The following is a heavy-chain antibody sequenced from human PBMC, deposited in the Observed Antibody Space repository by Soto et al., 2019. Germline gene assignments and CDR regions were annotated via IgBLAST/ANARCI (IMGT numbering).Heavy chain of an antibody. CDR2: VNPSGGHT. CDR1: GDTFTDYY. Sequence: QVQLMQSGAEVKKPGASVKVSCKASGDTFTDYYIHWVRQAPGQGLEWMGTVNPSGGHTTYAQHFLGRVTMTRGTSTSTLYMELTSLTSVDSAIYYCARGGHVVVVTAALDYWGQGTLVTVSS. CDR3: ARGGHVVVVTAALDY. V-gene: IGHV1-46*01. J-gene: IGHJ4*02. D-gene: IGHD2-21*02.